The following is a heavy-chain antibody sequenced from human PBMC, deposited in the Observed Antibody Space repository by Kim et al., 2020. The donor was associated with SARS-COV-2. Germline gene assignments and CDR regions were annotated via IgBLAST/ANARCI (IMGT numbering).Heavy chain of an antibody. CDR1: GFTFSNAW. CDR3: TTRIQLWLRQTQFDY. V-gene: IGHV3-15*01. J-gene: IGHJ4*02. CDR2: IKSKTDGGTT. Sequence: GGSLRLSCAASGFTFSNAWMSWVRQAPGKGLEWVGRIKSKTDGGTTDYAAPVKGRFTISRDDSKNTLYLQMNSLKTEDTAVYYCTTRIQLWLRQTQFDYWGQGTLVTVSS. D-gene: IGHD5-18*01.